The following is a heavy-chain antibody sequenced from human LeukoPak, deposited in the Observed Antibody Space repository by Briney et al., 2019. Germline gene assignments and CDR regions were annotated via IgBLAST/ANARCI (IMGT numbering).Heavy chain of an antibody. Sequence: PGGSLRLSCTVLGVTLSDYELNWVRQAPKKGPEWVSYMNRRGDRIDHADSVKGRFTMSRDIATKSVFLQMTGLRVDDTAVYYCATRIPYTCYNNWGQGTLVTVSS. CDR2: MNRRGDRI. J-gene: IGHJ4*02. V-gene: IGHV3-48*03. CDR1: GVTLSDYE. CDR3: ATRIPYTCYNN. D-gene: IGHD3-16*01.